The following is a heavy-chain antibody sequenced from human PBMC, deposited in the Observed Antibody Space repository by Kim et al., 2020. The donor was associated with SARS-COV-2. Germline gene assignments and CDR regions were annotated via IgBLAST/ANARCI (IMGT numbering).Heavy chain of an antibody. V-gene: IGHV1-46*01. D-gene: IGHD3-3*02. CDR2: T. CDR3: AREREVAFYFDY. Sequence: TIYAQKFQGWVTMPCDTSATTVYMELSGLRYDDTAVYYCAREREVAFYFDYWGQGTLVTVSS. J-gene: IGHJ4*02.